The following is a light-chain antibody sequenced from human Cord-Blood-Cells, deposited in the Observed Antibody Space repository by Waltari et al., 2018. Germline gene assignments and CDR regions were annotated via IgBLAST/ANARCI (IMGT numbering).Light chain of an antibody. CDR1: SSNIESHT. V-gene: IGLV1-44*01. Sequence: QSVLTQPPSASGTPGQRVTIPCSGNSSNIESHTLHSYQELPGTAPKLLIYRNNQLPSGVPVRFCGSKSGTSASLAISGLQSEDEADYYCAAWDDSLNCWVFGGGTKLTVL. J-gene: IGLJ3*02. CDR3: AAWDDSLNCWV. CDR2: RNN.